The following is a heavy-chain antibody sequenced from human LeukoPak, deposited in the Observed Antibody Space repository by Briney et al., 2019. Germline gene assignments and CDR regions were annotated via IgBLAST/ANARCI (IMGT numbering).Heavy chain of an antibody. D-gene: IGHD6-13*01. V-gene: IGHV3-21*04. CDR3: ARDTAAADNDDIDY. J-gene: IGHJ4*01. CDR2: ISSSSSNI. Sequence: GGSLTLSCAASGFTFSSYNRNWIRQAPGKGLEWVSSISSSSSNIYYAYSVKGRFTISRDNDKNSLYLQMNSLRAEDTAVYYCARDTAAADNDDIDYWGQGTMVTVSS. CDR1: GFTFSSYN.